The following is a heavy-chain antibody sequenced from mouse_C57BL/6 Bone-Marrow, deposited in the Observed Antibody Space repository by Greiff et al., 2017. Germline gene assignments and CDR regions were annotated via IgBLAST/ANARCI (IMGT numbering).Heavy chain of an antibody. CDR2: ILPGSGST. D-gene: IGHD1-1*01. J-gene: IGHJ2*01. CDR1: GYTFTGYW. Sequence: QVQLQQSGAELMKPGASVKLSCKATGYTFTGYWIEWVKQRPGHGLEWIGEILPGSGSTNYNEKFKGKATFTADTSSNTAYMQLSSLTTEDSAIYYCARRENYYGSSLYYFDYWGQGTTLTVSS. CDR3: ARRENYYGSSLYYFDY. V-gene: IGHV1-9*01.